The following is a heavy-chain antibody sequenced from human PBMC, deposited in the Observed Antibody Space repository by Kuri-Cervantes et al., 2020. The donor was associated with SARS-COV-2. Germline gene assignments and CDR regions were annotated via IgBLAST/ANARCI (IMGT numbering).Heavy chain of an antibody. D-gene: IGHD3-3*01. J-gene: IGHJ4*02. CDR1: GFTFGDYA. CDR2: IRSKAYGGTT. V-gene: IGHV3-49*04. Sequence: GGSLRLSCTASGFTFGDYAMSWVRQAPGKGLEWVGFIRSKAYGGTTEYAASVKGRFTISRDDSKSIAYLQVNSLKTEDTAVYYCTINDFWSGYYFDYWGQGTLVTVSS. CDR3: TINDFWSGYYFDY.